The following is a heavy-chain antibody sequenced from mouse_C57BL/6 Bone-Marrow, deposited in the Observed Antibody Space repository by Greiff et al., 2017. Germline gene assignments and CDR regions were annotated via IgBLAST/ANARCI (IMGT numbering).Heavy chain of an antibody. CDR1: GFTFSDYG. D-gene: IGHD2-1*01. Sequence: EVQLVESGGGLVKPGGSLKLSCAASGFTFSDYGMHWVRQAPEKGLEWVAYISSGSSTIYYADTVKGRFPISSDNAKNTLFLQMTSLRSEDTAMYYCARKGRGKRGYYYAMDYWGQGTSVTVSS. CDR2: ISSGSSTI. V-gene: IGHV5-17*01. J-gene: IGHJ4*01. CDR3: ARKGRGKRGYYYAMDY.